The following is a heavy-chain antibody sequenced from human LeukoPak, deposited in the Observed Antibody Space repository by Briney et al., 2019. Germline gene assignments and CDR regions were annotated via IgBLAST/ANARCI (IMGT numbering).Heavy chain of an antibody. D-gene: IGHD3-22*01. CDR2: ISTAGDRT. CDR1: GFTFRSYA. J-gene: IGHJ4*02. Sequence: GGSLRLSCAASGFTFRSYAMIWVRQAPGKGLESVSSISTAGDRTYYTDSVKGRFSISRDNSKNTLFLQMNSLRAEDTAVYYCARGGYDSSGYYDYWGQGTLVTVSS. V-gene: IGHV3-23*01. CDR3: ARGGYDSSGYYDY.